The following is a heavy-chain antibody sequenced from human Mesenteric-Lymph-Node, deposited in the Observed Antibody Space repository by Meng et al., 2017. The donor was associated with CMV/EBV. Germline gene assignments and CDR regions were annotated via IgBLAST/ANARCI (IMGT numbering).Heavy chain of an antibody. J-gene: IGHJ6*02. V-gene: IGHV3-23*01. CDR2: ISGSDGNT. CDR3: ARAQSHYDSTSYNLDF. CDR1: GFTFNNYA. D-gene: IGHD3-22*01. Sequence: ETLSLTCAASGFTFNNYAMTWVRQAPGKGLEWVSTISGSDGNTYYADSVKGRFTISRDNSKNTLFLQMNSLRAEDTAVYYCARAQSHYDSTSYNLDFWGQGTTVTVSS.